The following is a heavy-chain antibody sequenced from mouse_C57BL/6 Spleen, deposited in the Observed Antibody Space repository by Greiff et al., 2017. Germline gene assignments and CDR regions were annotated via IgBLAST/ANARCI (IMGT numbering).Heavy chain of an antibody. Sequence: EVQLQQSGAELVKPGASVKLSCTASGFTFTDYSMHWVKQRPEQGLEWIGRINPEDGDTNYTQKFQGKATMTADKSSNTAYMQLSSLTSEDTAVXYCASPNYGGSYNVDMDYWGQGTTLTVSS. CDR1: GFTFTDYS. CDR3: ASPNYGGSYNVDMDY. V-gene: IGHV14-2*01. D-gene: IGHD1-1*01. CDR2: INPEDGDT. J-gene: IGHJ2*01.